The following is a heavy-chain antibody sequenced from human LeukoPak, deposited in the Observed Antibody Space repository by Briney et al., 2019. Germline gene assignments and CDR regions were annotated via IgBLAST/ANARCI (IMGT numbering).Heavy chain of an antibody. CDR3: VRPIRGRDNNWFDP. J-gene: IGHJ5*02. CDR1: GGSFCSTSYY. CDR2: IYHTGST. V-gene: IGHV4-39*01. D-gene: IGHD5-24*01. Sequence: SETLSLTCSVSGGSFCSTSYYWGWIRQPPGKGLEWIANIYHTGSTYYNPSLQSRVTISVDTSANQVSLKLSSVTAADTAVYYCVRPIRGRDNNWFDPWGQGTLVTVSS.